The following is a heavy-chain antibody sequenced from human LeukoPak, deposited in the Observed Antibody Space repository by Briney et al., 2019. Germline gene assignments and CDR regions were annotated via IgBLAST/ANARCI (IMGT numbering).Heavy chain of an antibody. CDR3: AGPGAVSSGYPYYYGMDV. CDR2: ISAYNGNK. V-gene: IGHV1-18*01. D-gene: IGHD3-22*01. Sequence: GASVKVSCKASGYTFTSYGISGVRPAPGQGLGWMGWISAYNGNKNYAQKLQGRVTMTTDTSTSTDYMELVSLRSDDTAVYYRAGPGAVSSGYPYYYGMDVWGQGTTVTVSS. J-gene: IGHJ6*02. CDR1: GYTFTSYG.